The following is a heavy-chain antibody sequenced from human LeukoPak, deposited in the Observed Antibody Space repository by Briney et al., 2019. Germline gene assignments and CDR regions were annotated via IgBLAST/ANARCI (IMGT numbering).Heavy chain of an antibody. CDR2: ISYDGSNK. J-gene: IGHJ4*02. Sequence: GGCLRLSCAASGFAFSSYGMHWVRQAPGKGLEWVAVISYDGSNKYYADSVKGRFTISRDNSKNTLYLQMNSLRAEDTAVYYCAFINFDYWGQGTLVTVSS. CDR1: GFAFSSYG. CDR3: AFINFDY. V-gene: IGHV3-30*03.